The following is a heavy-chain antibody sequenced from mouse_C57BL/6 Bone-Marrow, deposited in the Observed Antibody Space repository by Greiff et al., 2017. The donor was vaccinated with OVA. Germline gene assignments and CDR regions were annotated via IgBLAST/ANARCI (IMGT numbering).Heavy chain of an antibody. CDR2: IYPRSGNT. D-gene: IGHD1-1*01. CDR3: ARYGDCGYFDY. CDR1: GYTFTSYG. V-gene: IGHV1-81*01. Sequence: VKLQESGAELARPGASVKLSCKASGYTFTSYGISWVKQRTGQGLEWIGEIYPRSGNTYYNEKFKGKATLTADKSSSTAYMELRSLTSEDSAVYFCARYGDCGYFDYWGQGTTLTVSS. J-gene: IGHJ2*01.